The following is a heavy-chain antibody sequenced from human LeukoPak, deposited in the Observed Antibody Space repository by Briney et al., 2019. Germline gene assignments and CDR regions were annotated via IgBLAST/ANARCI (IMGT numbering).Heavy chain of an antibody. V-gene: IGHV3-66*01. CDR3: ARDSRSIAAAGDYYYYGMDV. D-gene: IGHD6-13*01. Sequence: GGSLRLSCAASGLTVSSNYMSWVRQAPGKGLEWVSVIYSGGSTYYADSVKGRFTISRDNSKNTLYLQMNSLRAEDTAVYYCARDSRSIAAAGDYYYYGMDVWGQGTTVTVSS. CDR2: IYSGGST. J-gene: IGHJ6*02. CDR1: GLTVSSNY.